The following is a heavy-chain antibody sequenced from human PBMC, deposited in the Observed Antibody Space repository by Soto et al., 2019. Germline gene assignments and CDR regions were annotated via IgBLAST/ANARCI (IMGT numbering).Heavy chain of an antibody. CDR1: GFTFTNYP. J-gene: IGHJ1*01. Sequence: QVQLVESGGGVVQPGRSLRLSCAASGFTFTNYPMHWVRQAPGKGLEWVAVMSYDGSNKYYADSVKGRFTMSRDTSKNTLYLQMNSLRAEDTAVYYCARGDYGDYRSFQHWGQGTLVTVSS. D-gene: IGHD4-17*01. V-gene: IGHV3-30-3*01. CDR2: MSYDGSNK. CDR3: ARGDYGDYRSFQH.